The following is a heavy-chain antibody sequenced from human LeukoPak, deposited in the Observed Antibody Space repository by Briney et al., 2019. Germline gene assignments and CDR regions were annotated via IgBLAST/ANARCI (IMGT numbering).Heavy chain of an antibody. CDR2: ISDIGSQK. Sequence: GGSLRLSCPASGFTFSGYGMHWVRQAPGKGLKWLAVISDIGSQKSYADSVKGRFTISRDNSKNTLFLQMNSLRPEDTAVYYCAKEYDSGWTSFDYWGRGTVVTVSS. CDR3: AKEYDSGWTSFDY. J-gene: IGHJ4*02. D-gene: IGHD6-19*01. V-gene: IGHV3-30*18. CDR1: GFTFSGYG.